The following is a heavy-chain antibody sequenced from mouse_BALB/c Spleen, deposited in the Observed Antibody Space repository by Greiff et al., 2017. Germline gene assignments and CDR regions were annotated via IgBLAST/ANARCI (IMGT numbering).Heavy chain of an antibody. J-gene: IGHJ4*01. D-gene: IGHD2-1*01. V-gene: IGHV5-12-1*01. CDR2: ISSGGGST. CDR3: ARNGNYYAMDD. CDR1: GFAFRSYD. Sequence: EVMLVESGGGLVKPGGSLQLSCAASGFAFRSYDMSWVRQTPEKWLEWVAYISSGGGSTYYPDTVKDRFTISRDNAKNTLYLQMSSLKSEDTAMYYCARNGNYYAMDDWGQGTSVTVSA.